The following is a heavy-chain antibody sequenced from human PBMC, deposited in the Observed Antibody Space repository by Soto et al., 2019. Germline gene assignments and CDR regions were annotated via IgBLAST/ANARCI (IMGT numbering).Heavy chain of an antibody. J-gene: IGHJ6*03. Sequence: EVQLVESGGGLVQPGGSLRLSCAASGFTFSSYWMSWVRQAPGKGLEWVANIKQDGSEKYYVDSVKGRFTISRDNAKNSLYLQMNSLRAEDTAVYYCARGETTVTTGYCYYMAVWGKGTTVTVSS. CDR1: GFTFSSYW. V-gene: IGHV3-7*01. CDR2: IKQDGSEK. D-gene: IGHD4-17*01. CDR3: ARGETTVTTGYCYYMAV.